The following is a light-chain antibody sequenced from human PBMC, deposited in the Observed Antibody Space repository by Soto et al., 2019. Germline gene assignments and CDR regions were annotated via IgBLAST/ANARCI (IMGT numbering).Light chain of an antibody. CDR3: QQYNSYSRT. J-gene: IGKJ1*01. CDR2: DAS. Sequence: DIQMTQSPSTLSASVGDRVTITCRASQSISSWLAWYQQKPGKAPKLLIFDASNLESGVPSRFSGNASGTEFTLTITGLRADDFATYFCQQYNSYSRTCGQGTKGDIK. CDR1: QSISSW. V-gene: IGKV1-5*01.